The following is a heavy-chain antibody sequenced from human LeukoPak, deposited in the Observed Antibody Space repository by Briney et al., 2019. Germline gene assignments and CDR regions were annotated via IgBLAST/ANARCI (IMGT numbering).Heavy chain of an antibody. J-gene: IGHJ3*02. CDR3: ARVGYSYVKDAFDI. CDR1: GYTFTSYD. CDR2: MNPNSGNT. Sequence: ASVKVSCKASGYTFTSYDINWVRQATGQGLEWMGWMNPNSGNTGYAQKFQGRVTMTRNTSISTAYMELSSLRSEDTAVYYCARVGYSYVKDAFDIWGQGTMVTVSS. D-gene: IGHD5-18*01. V-gene: IGHV1-8*01.